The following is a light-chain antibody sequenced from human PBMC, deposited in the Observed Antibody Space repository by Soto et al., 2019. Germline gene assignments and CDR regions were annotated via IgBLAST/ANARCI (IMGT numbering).Light chain of an antibody. V-gene: IGKV3-11*01. CDR2: DVS. Sequence: EIVLTQSPATLSLSPGERATLSCRASQSISSYLAWYQQKPGQAPRLLIYDVSNRATGTPARFSGYGSGTDFTLTISSLETEDFAVYYCQQRSNWPTFGPGTKVEI. J-gene: IGKJ3*01. CDR1: QSISSY. CDR3: QQRSNWPT.